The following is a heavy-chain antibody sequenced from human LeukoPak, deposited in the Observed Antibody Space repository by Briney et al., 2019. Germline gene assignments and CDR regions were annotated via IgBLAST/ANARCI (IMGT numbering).Heavy chain of an antibody. CDR2: ISYDGSNK. Sequence: TGGSLRLSCAASGFTFSSYAMHWVRQAPGKGLEWVAVISYDGSNKYYADPVKGRFTISRDNSKNTLYLQMNSLRAEDTAVYYCARAPIVVVPAAIQGAFDIWGQGTMVTVSS. CDR1: GFTFSSYA. V-gene: IGHV3-30*04. CDR3: ARAPIVVVPAAIQGAFDI. J-gene: IGHJ3*02. D-gene: IGHD2-2*01.